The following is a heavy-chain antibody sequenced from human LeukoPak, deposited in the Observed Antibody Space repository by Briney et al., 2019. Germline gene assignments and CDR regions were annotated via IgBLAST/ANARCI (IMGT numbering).Heavy chain of an antibody. J-gene: IGHJ5*02. CDR1: GFTFKDYY. Sequence: GGSLRLSYAASGFTFKDYYMSWIRQAPGKGLEWVSFISNSGTTISYADSVNGRFTISRDNAKNSLYLQMNSLRAEDTAVYYCARVKHNSGWNWLDPWGQGTLVTV. V-gene: IGHV3-11*01. CDR3: ARVKHNSGWNWLDP. CDR2: ISNSGTTI. D-gene: IGHD5-12*01.